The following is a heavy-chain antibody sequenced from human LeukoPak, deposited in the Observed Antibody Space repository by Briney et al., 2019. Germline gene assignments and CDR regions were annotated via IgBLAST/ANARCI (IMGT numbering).Heavy chain of an antibody. J-gene: IGHJ4*02. Sequence: GRSLRLSCTASGFTFGDYAMSWFRQAPGKGLEWVGFIRSKAYGGTTQYAASVKGRFTISRDDSKSIAYLQMNSLKTEDTAVYYCTREGYYDFWSGYYVDYWGQGILVTVSS. V-gene: IGHV3-49*03. CDR3: TREGYYDFWSGYYVDY. CDR1: GFTFGDYA. D-gene: IGHD3-3*01. CDR2: IRSKAYGGTT.